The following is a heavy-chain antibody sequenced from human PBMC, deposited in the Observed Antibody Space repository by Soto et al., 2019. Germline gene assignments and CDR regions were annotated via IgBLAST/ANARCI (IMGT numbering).Heavy chain of an antibody. J-gene: IGHJ6*02. CDR2: IIPIFGTA. CDR1: GGTFSSYA. V-gene: IGHV1-69*12. D-gene: IGHD2-15*01. CDR3: ARDNDCSGGSCHNYYYYGMEV. Sequence: QVQLVQSGAEVKKPGSSVKVSCKASGGTFSSYAISWVRQAPGQGLEWMGGIIPIFGTANYAQKFQGRVTITADESTSXAXMEXSSLRSDDTAVYYCARDNDCSGGSCHNYYYYGMEVWGQGTTVTVSS.